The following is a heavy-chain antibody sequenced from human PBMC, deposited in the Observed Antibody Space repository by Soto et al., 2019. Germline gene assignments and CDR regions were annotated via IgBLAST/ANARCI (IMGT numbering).Heavy chain of an antibody. V-gene: IGHV1-69*06. CDR1: GGTFSSYA. J-gene: IGHJ5*01. D-gene: IGHD3-10*01. CDR2: ISPIFGTA. CDR3: ARSFDMVRAQFDS. Sequence: SVKVSCKASGGTFSSYAISWVRQAPAPGLEWMGGISPIFGTANHAQKPQVRGTITADKATSTDYMELSRLRSEDTAVYYCARSFDMVRAQFDSWGQGTTVTVSS.